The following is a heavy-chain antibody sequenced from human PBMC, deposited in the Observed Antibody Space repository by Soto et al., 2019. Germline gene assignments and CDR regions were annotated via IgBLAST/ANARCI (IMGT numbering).Heavy chain of an antibody. CDR2: IYHSGST. CDR1: GYSISSGHY. CDR3: TRAYGAETFDF. J-gene: IGHJ5*01. D-gene: IGHD3-10*01. V-gene: IGHV4-38-2*01. Sequence: SETLSLTCAVSGYSISSGHYWGWIRQPPGKGLEWIGSIYHSGSTYYNPSLKSRVTISVDTSKNQFSLKLSSVTAADTAVYYCTRAYGAETFDFWGQGTRVTVSS.